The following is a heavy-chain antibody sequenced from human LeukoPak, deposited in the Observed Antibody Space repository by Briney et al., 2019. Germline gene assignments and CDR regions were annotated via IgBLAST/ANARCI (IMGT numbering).Heavy chain of an antibody. CDR2: INDRGST. J-gene: IGHJ5*02. D-gene: IGHD2-2*01. V-gene: IGHV4-34*01. Sequence: SETLSLTCAVYGLTFNTYYWNWIRQPPGKGLEWTGEINDRGSTNYNPSLKSRVNISVDTYNKHFSLRLTSMMGADTTLYYCARGQVPAARGYNWFDPWGQGTLVTVSS. CDR1: GLTFNTYY. CDR3: ARGQVPAARGYNWFDP.